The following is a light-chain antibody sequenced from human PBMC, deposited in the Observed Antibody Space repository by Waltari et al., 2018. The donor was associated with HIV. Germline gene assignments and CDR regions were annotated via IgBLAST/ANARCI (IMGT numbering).Light chain of an antibody. J-gene: IGLJ3*02. Sequence: QSVLTQPPSASGTPGQRVSLSCSGSSSNIGSNIVNWYQQLPGPAPKLLIYSNNQRPSGVPDRFSGSKSGTSASLAISGLQSEDEADYYCAAWDDSLNAWVFGGGTKLTVL. V-gene: IGLV1-44*01. CDR1: SSNIGSNI. CDR3: AAWDDSLNAWV. CDR2: SNN.